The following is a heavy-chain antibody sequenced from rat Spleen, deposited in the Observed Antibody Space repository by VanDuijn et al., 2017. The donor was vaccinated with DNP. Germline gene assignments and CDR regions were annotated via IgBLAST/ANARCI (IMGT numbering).Heavy chain of an antibody. CDR3: VRQELRRLYWFAY. D-gene: IGHD1-11*01. CDR1: GFTFSNYD. Sequence: EVQLVESGGGLVQPGRSMKLSCAASGFTFSNYDMAWVRQAPKKGLEWVATISYDGSSTNYRDSVKGRFTISRDNAKRTVYLQMDSLRSEETATYYCVRQELRRLYWFAYWGQGTLVTVSS. CDR2: ISYDGSST. V-gene: IGHV5-7*01. J-gene: IGHJ3*01.